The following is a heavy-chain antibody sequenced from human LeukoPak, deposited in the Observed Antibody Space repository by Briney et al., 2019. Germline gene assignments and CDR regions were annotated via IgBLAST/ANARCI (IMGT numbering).Heavy chain of an antibody. Sequence: SETLSLTCTVSGGSISSGGYYWSWIRQHPGKGLEWIGYIYYSGSTYYNPSLKSRVTISVDTSKNQFSLKLSSVTAADTAVYYCARDGYCSGGGCYYFDYWGQGTLVTVSS. J-gene: IGHJ4*02. D-gene: IGHD2-15*01. V-gene: IGHV4-31*03. CDR1: GGSISSGGYY. CDR2: IYYSGST. CDR3: ARDGYCSGGGCYYFDY.